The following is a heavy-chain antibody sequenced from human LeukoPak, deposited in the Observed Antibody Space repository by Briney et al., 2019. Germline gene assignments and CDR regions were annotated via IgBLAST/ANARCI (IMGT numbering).Heavy chain of an antibody. D-gene: IGHD2-15*01. CDR2: ISSTITTI. Sequence: PGGSLRLSCAASGLWFSGHYMSWVRQAPGKGLEWISYISSTITTIYYADSVKGRFTISRDNAKNSLYLQMSSLRAEDTAVYYCARGDCSATSCCYFDNWGQGTLVTVAS. CDR3: ARGDCSATSCCYFDN. CDR1: GLWFSGHY. V-gene: IGHV3-11*04. J-gene: IGHJ4*02.